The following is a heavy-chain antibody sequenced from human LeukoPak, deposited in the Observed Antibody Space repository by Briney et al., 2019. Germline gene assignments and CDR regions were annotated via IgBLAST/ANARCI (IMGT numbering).Heavy chain of an antibody. J-gene: IGHJ4*02. CDR1: GGSISSSSYY. CDR3: ARDEYSSSWNY. D-gene: IGHD6-13*01. Sequence: SETLSLTCTVSGGSISSSSYYWGWIRQPPGKGLEWIGSIYYSGSTYYNPSLKSRVTISVDTSKNQFSLKLSSVTAADTAVYYCARDEYSSSWNYWGQGTLVTVSS. CDR2: IYYSGST. V-gene: IGHV4-39*07.